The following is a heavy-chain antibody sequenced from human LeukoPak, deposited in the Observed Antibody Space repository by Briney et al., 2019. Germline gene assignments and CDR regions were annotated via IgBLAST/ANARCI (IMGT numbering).Heavy chain of an antibody. D-gene: IGHD6-19*01. CDR2: IRYDGNEK. V-gene: IGHV3-30*02. J-gene: IGHJ4*02. Sequence: GGSLRLSCAASEFTFSSYGMHWVRQAPGKGLEWVAFIRYDGNEKYYGDSVKGRFTISRDNSKNTLYLQMNSLRGEDSAVYYCAKDVVGQQWLENYWGQGTLVTVSS. CDR1: EFTFSSYG. CDR3: AKDVVGQQWLENY.